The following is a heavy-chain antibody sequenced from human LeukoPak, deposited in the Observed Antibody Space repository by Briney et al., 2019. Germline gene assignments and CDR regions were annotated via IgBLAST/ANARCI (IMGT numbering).Heavy chain of an antibody. V-gene: IGHV4-59*01. Sequence: PSETLSLTCTVSGGSISSYYWSWIRQPPGKGLEWMGYIYYSGSTKYNPSLKSRVTISVDTSKNQFSLKLSSVTAADTAVDYCARDAAGSGSPYYFDYWGQGTLVTVSS. D-gene: IGHD3-10*01. J-gene: IGHJ4*02. CDR2: IYYSGST. CDR1: GGSISSYY. CDR3: ARDAAGSGSPYYFDY.